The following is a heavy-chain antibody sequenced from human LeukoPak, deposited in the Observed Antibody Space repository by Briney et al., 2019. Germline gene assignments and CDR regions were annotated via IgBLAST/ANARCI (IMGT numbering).Heavy chain of an antibody. CDR3: ARGRSEIYPERFVP. J-gene: IGHJ5*02. D-gene: IGHD2-2*02. Sequence: PGGTLRLSCAASGVTFSSYWMHWVRQAPGKGLVWVSRINSDGSSTSYADSAKGRFTISRDSAKNTLYLQMHSRGAEDTAVYYCARGRSEIYPERFVPWRGGTLVSVPS. V-gene: IGHV3-74*01. CDR2: INSDGSST. CDR1: GVTFSSYW.